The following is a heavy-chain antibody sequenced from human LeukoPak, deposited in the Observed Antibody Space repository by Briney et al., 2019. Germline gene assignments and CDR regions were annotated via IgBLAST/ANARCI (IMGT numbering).Heavy chain of an antibody. D-gene: IGHD2-15*01. V-gene: IGHV4-34*01. Sequence: SETLTLTCAVYGGSFSGYYWSWIRQPPGKGLEWIGEINHSGSTNYNPSLKSRVTISVDTSKNQFSLKLSSVTAADTAVYYCARGGRSLVAAQFDLWGRGTLVTVSS. CDR3: ARGGRSLVAAQFDL. J-gene: IGHJ2*01. CDR2: INHSGST. CDR1: GGSFSGYY.